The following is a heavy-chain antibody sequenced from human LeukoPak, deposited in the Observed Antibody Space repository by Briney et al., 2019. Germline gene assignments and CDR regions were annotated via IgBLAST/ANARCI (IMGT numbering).Heavy chain of an antibody. CDR2: ISSSSSYI. CDR3: ARGIQLWFWDY. CDR1: GFTFSSYS. J-gene: IGHJ4*02. D-gene: IGHD5-18*01. V-gene: IGHV3-21*01. Sequence: PGGSLRLSCAASGFTFSSYSMNWVRQAPGKGLEWVSSISSSSSYIYYADSVKGRSTISRDNAKNSPYLQMNSLRAEDTAVYYCARGIQLWFWDYWGQGTLVTVSS.